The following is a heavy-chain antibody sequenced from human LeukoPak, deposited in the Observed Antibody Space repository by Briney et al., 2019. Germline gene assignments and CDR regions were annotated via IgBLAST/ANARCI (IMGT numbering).Heavy chain of an antibody. CDR2: ISASGGST. CDR1: GFAFSSCA. Sequence: GGSLRLSCAASGFAFSSCAMSWVRQAPGKGLEWVSGISASGGSTYYADSVKGRLTISRDISRDTLYLQVNSPRAEDTAVYYCTRVHDETTNYGPFDYWGQGTLVTVSS. CDR3: TRVHDETTNYGPFDY. V-gene: IGHV3-23*01. J-gene: IGHJ4*02. D-gene: IGHD4/OR15-4a*01.